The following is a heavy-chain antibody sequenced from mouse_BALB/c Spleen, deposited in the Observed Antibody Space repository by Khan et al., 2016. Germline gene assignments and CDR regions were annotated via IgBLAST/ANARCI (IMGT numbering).Heavy chain of an antibody. D-gene: IGHD2-3*01. CDR1: GYTFTSYW. J-gene: IGHJ3*01. CDR2: INPSTGYT. V-gene: IGHV1-7*01. CDR3: ASDDGYCAY. Sequence: QVQLQQSGAELAKPGASVKMSCKASGYTFTSYWMHWVKQRPGQGLEWIGYINPSTGYTEYNQKFKDKATLTADKSSSTAYMQLSSLTSEDSAVYYCASDDGYCAYWGQGTLVTVSA.